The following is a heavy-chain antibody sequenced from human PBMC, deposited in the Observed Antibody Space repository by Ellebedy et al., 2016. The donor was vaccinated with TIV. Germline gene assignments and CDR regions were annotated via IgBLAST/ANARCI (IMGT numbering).Heavy chain of an antibody. CDR2: ISYSGST. D-gene: IGHD6-13*01. CDR3: ARVVWQQPVSYAFDV. V-gene: IGHV4-59*01. CDR1: GGSISPYY. J-gene: IGHJ3*01. Sequence: MPSETLSLTCTVSGGSISPYYWSRIRQPPGKGLEWIGYISYSGSTNYNPSLKSRVAISVDTSNNQFSLRLNSVTAADTAVYFCARVVWQQPVSYAFDVWGQGTMVTVSS.